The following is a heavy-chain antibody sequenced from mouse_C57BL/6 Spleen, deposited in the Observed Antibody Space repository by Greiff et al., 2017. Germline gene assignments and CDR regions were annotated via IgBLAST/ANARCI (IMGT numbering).Heavy chain of an antibody. J-gene: IGHJ4*01. D-gene: IGHD1-1*01. CDR1: GYTFTDYT. CDR3: ARWDYYGSSDAMDY. V-gene: IGHV1-78*01. Sequence: QVQLQQSDAELVKPGASVKISCKVSGYTFTDYTIHWMKQRPEQGLEWIGYIYPRDGSTKYNEKFKGQATLTADKSSSTAYMPLNSLTSEDSAVYFCARWDYYGSSDAMDYWGQGTSVTVSS. CDR2: IYPRDGST.